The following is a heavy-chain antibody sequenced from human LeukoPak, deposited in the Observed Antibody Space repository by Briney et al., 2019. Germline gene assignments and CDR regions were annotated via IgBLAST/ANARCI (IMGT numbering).Heavy chain of an antibody. CDR3: AKDPRIAARHYYYYYMDV. J-gene: IGHJ6*03. CDR2: IRYEGSNK. D-gene: IGHD6-6*01. V-gene: IGHV3-30*02. CDR1: GFTFSSYG. Sequence: PGGSLRLSCAASGFTFSSYGMHWVRQAPGKGLEWVAFIRYEGSNKYYADSVKGRFTISRDNSKNTLYLQMNSLRAEDTAVYYCAKDPRIAARHYYYYYMDVWGKGTTVTVSS.